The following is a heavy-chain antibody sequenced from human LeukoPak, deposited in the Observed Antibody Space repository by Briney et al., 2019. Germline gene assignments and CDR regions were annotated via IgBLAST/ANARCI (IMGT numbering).Heavy chain of an antibody. CDR1: GYTFTSYG. V-gene: IGHV1-18*01. D-gene: IGHD3-22*01. Sequence: GASVKVSCKASGYTFTSYGISWVRQAPGQGLEWMGWISAYNGNTNFAQKLQGRITMTTDTSTSTAYMELSSLRSEDTAVYYCARGIVVVPHDAFDIWGQGTMVTVSS. J-gene: IGHJ3*02. CDR3: ARGIVVVPHDAFDI. CDR2: ISAYNGNT.